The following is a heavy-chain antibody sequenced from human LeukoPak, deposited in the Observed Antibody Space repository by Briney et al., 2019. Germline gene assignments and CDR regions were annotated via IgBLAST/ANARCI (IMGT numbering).Heavy chain of an antibody. V-gene: IGHV1-18*01. CDR2: ISAYNANT. CDR3: ARVQYQLLYRGHFDS. Sequence: GPVKVSCKASGYTLSNYALGWMRQAPGQGLEWMGWISAYNANTNYAQKPQGRVTMTTDTSTNTAYMELRSLRYDDTAVYYCARVQYQLLYRGHFDSWGQGTLVTVSS. J-gene: IGHJ4*02. D-gene: IGHD2-2*02. CDR1: GYTLSNYA.